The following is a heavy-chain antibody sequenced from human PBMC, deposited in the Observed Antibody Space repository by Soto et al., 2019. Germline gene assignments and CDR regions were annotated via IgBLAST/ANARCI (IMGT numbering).Heavy chain of an antibody. V-gene: IGHV4-31*03. Sequence: SETLSLTCTVSGGSISSGGYYWSWIRQHPGKGLEWIGYIYYTGSTYYNPSLKSRVTISVDTSKNQFSLKLSSVTAADAAVYYCARSSPLALIPAPSEYFQHWGQGALVTVSS. CDR2: IYYTGST. J-gene: IGHJ1*01. D-gene: IGHD3-16*01. CDR3: ARSSPLALIPAPSEYFQH. CDR1: GGSISSGGYY.